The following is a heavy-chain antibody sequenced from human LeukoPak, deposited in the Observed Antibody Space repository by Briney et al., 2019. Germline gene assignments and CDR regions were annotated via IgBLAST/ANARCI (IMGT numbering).Heavy chain of an antibody. D-gene: IGHD1-26*01. V-gene: IGHV1-3*01. Sequence: ASVKVSCKASGYTFTSYAMHWVRQAPGQRLEWMGWINAGNGNTKYSQKFQGRVTITRDTSASTAYMELSSLRSEDTAVYYCAREVGATPEYYYYGMDVWGQGTTVTVSS. CDR1: GYTFTSYA. CDR3: AREVGATPEYYYYGMDV. J-gene: IGHJ6*02. CDR2: INAGNGNT.